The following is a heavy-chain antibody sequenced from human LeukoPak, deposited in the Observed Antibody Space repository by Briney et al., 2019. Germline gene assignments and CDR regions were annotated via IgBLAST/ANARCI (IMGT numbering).Heavy chain of an antibody. CDR2: IKSKTDGGTT. Sequence: GGSLRLSCAASGFTFSNAWMSWVRQAPGKGLEWVGRIKSKTDGGTTDYAAPVKGRFTISRDDSKNTLYLQMNSLKTEDTAVYYCTTDPSSIAALHWFDPWGQGTLVTVSS. CDR1: GFTFSNAW. J-gene: IGHJ5*02. D-gene: IGHD6-6*01. V-gene: IGHV3-15*01. CDR3: TTDPSSIAALHWFDP.